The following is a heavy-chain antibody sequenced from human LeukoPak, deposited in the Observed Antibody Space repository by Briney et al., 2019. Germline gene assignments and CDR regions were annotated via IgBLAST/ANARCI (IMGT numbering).Heavy chain of an antibody. D-gene: IGHD3-9*01. CDR2: ISSSGSTI. J-gene: IGHJ6*04. CDR3: ARGGPADYDILTGYYPYGMDV. CDR1: GFTFSSYE. Sequence: GGSLRLSCAASGFTFSSYEMNWVRQAPGKGLEWVSYISSSGSTIYYADSVKGRFTISRDNAKNSLYLQMNSLRAEDTAVYYCARGGPADYDILTGYYPYGMDVWGKGTTVTVSS. V-gene: IGHV3-48*03.